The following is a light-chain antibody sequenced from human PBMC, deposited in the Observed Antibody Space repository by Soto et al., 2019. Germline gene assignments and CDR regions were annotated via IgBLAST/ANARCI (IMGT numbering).Light chain of an antibody. CDR2: GAS. J-gene: IGKJ1*01. Sequence: EIVMTQSPATLSVSPGERVTFSCRASQSVNNNLAWYQHKPGQSPRLLVSGASTRATAVPVRFSGSGSGTDFTLTISSLQPEDFSLYFCQQYISWPPTFGQGTKVEIK. V-gene: IGKV3-15*01. CDR1: QSVNNN. CDR3: QQYISWPPT.